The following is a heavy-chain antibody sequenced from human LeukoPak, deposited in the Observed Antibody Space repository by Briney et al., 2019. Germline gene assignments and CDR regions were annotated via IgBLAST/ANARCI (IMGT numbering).Heavy chain of an antibody. J-gene: IGHJ6*03. CDR1: GFTFSSYS. CDR3: ARHYGSGSYYYYYMDV. D-gene: IGHD3-10*01. CDR2: ISSSSSTI. Sequence: GGSLRLSCAASGFTFSSYSMNWVRQAPGKGLEWVSYISSSSSTIYYADSVKGRFTISRDNAKNSLYLQMNSLRAEDTAVYYCARHYGSGSYYYYYMDVWGKGTTVTVSS. V-gene: IGHV3-48*01.